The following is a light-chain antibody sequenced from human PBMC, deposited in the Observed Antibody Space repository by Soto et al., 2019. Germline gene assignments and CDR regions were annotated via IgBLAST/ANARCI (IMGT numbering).Light chain of an antibody. CDR3: QHRSNWPPRT. V-gene: IGKV3-11*01. CDR2: DAS. J-gene: IGKJ1*01. Sequence: EIVLTQSPATLSLSPGERATLSCRASQSVSTYLAWYQQKPGQAPRLLIFDASNRATGIPARFSGSGSGTDFTLTISSLEPDDFAVYYCQHRSNWPPRTFGQGTKVEIK. CDR1: QSVSTY.